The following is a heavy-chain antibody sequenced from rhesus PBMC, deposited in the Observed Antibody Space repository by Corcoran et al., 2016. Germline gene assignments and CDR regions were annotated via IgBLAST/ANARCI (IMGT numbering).Heavy chain of an antibody. CDR3: ARDGTYSSWSLDY. D-gene: IGHD6-13*01. V-gene: IGHV4S11*01. J-gene: IGHJ4*01. CDR2: IYGSGSST. Sequence: QVQLQESGPGLVKPSETLSLTCAVSGGSISSSYWSWIRQAPGKGLEWIGYIYGSGSSTNYNPSLKSRVTLSVDKSKNQLSLKLSSVTTADTAVYYCARDGTYSSWSLDYWGQGVLVTVSS. CDR1: GGSISSSY.